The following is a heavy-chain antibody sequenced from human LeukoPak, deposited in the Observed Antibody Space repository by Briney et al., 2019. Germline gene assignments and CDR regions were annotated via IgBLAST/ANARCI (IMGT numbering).Heavy chain of an antibody. D-gene: IGHD3-3*01. J-gene: IGHJ4*02. CDR2: IYYSGST. V-gene: IGHV4-30-4*01. Sequence: SETLSLTCTVSGGSISSGDYYWSWIRQPPGKGLEWIGYIYYSGSTYYNPSLKSRVTISVDTSKNQFSLKLSSVTAADTAVYYCARAPNDSPYYFDYWGQGTLVTVSS. CDR1: GGSISSGDYY. CDR3: ARAPNDSPYYFDY.